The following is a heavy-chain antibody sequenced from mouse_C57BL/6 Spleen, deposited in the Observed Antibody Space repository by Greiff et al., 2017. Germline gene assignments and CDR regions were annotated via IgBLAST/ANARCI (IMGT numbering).Heavy chain of an antibody. J-gene: IGHJ2*01. D-gene: IGHD1-1*01. Sequence: QVQLQQPGAELVKPGASVKMSCKASGYTFTRYWITWVKQRPGQGLEWIGDIYPGSGSTKHNEKFKSTATLTVDTSSSTAYMQLSSLTSEDSAVYSWTRLDYGSSYGDDNWGQGATLTVSS. V-gene: IGHV1-55*01. CDR3: TRLDYGSSYGDDN. CDR2: IYPGSGST. CDR1: GYTFTRYW.